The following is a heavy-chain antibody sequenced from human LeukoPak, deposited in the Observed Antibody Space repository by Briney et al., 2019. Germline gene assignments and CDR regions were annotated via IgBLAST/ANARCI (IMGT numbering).Heavy chain of an antibody. CDR2: VGRSGVDT. CDR3: VKHSGGVYGNSDS. CDR1: GFTCSSYA. D-gene: IGHD1-1*01. V-gene: IGHV3-23*01. Sequence: GGSLRLSCVAAGFTCSSYAFSWFRQAPGKGLEGVSTVGRSGVDTYYADSVRGRFTMSKDSSKNTLQMNSLSAEDTAIYYCVKHSGGVYGNSDSWGQGILVTVSS. J-gene: IGHJ4*02.